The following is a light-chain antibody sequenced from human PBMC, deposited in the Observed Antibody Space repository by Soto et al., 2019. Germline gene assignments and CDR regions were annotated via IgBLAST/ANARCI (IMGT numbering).Light chain of an antibody. Sequence: EIVLTQSASTLSLSPGERPTLSCRTSQSVSNYLAWYQQRPGQAPRILIFDASKRATGIPARFSGSGSGTDFTLTITSLETEDFAVYYCQQYGSSPITFGQGTRLEIK. CDR2: DAS. V-gene: IGKV3-11*01. CDR3: QQYGSSPIT. J-gene: IGKJ5*01. CDR1: QSVSNY.